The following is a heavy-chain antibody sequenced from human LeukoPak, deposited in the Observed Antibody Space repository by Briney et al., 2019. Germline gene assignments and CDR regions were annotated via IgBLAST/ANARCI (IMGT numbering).Heavy chain of an antibody. Sequence: ASVKVSCKASGYTFTGYYMHWVRQAPGQGLEWMGWINPNSGGTNYAQKFQGRVTMTRDTSISTAYMELSRLRSDDTAVYYCARGRELLWFGEDAFDIWGQGTMVTVSS. D-gene: IGHD3-10*01. CDR3: ARGRELLWFGEDAFDI. V-gene: IGHV1-2*02. J-gene: IGHJ3*02. CDR1: GYTFTGYY. CDR2: INPNSGGT.